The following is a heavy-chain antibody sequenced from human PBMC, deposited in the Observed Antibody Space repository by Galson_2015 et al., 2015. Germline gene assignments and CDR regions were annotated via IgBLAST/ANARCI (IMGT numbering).Heavy chain of an antibody. J-gene: IGHJ6*02. CDR1: GGSISGSF. CDR2: IYISGST. V-gene: IGHV4-59*01. CDR3: ARGEAYRLYGVDV. Sequence: SETLSLTCTVSGGSISGSFWSWIRQPPGKGLEWIAYIYISGSTNYNPSLKSRLTMSLDTSKNQFSLKLSSVTPADTAVYYCARGEAYRLYGVDVWGQGTTVTVSS.